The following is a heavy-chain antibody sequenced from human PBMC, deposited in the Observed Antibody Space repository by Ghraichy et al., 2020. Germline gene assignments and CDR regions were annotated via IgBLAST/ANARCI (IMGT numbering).Heavy chain of an antibody. CDR1: GFTVSSNY. V-gene: IGHV3-53*01. Sequence: GGSLRLSCAASGFTVSSNYMTWVRQAPGKGLEWVSIIYSSGTTYYADSVKGRFTISRDNSKNTLYLQMNSLRAEDTAVYYCARNYYYDYWGQGTLVTVSS. D-gene: IGHD3-22*01. CDR3: ARNYYYDY. CDR2: IYSSGTT. J-gene: IGHJ4*01.